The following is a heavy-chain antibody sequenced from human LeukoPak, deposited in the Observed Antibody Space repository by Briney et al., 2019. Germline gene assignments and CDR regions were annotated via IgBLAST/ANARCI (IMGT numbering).Heavy chain of an antibody. CDR2: IYYSGST. J-gene: IGHJ3*02. Sequence: PSETLSLTCTVSGGSISSSSYYWGWIRQPPGKGLEWIGSIYYSGSTYYNPSLKSRVTISVDTSKNQFSLKLSSATAADTAVYYCARTLRRITVIVGGPVSAFDIWGQGTMVTVSS. CDR3: ARTLRRITVIVGGPVSAFDI. CDR1: GGSISSSSYY. D-gene: IGHD3-22*01. V-gene: IGHV4-39*07.